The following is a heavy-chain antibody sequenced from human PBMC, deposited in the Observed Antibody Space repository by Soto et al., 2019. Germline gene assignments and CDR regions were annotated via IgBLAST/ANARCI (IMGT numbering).Heavy chain of an antibody. CDR2: IYYSGST. V-gene: IGHV4-59*01. CDR3: ARDRGPFDP. Sequence: TLSLTCTVSGGSISSYYWSWIRQPPGKGLEWIGYIYYSGSTNYNPSLKSRVTISVDTSKNQFSLKLSSVTAADTAVYYCARDRGPFDPWGQGTLVTVSS. CDR1: GGSISSYY. D-gene: IGHD3-10*01. J-gene: IGHJ5*02.